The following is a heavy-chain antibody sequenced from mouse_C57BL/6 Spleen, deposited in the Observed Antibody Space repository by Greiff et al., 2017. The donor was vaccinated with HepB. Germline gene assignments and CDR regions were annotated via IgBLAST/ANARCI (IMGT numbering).Heavy chain of an antibody. J-gene: IGHJ1*03. V-gene: IGHV1-26*01. CDR1: GYTFTDYY. CDR2: INPNNGGT. Sequence: EVQLQQSGPELVKPGASVKISCKASGYTFTDYYMNWVKQSHGKSLEWIGDINPNNGGTSYNQKFKGKATLTVDKSSSTAYMELRSLTSEDSAVYYCARRPWDVWGTGTTVTVSS. CDR3: ARRPWDV.